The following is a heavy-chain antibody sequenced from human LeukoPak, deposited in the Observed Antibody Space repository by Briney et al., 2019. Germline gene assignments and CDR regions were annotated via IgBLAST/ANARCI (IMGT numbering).Heavy chain of an antibody. J-gene: IGHJ4*02. CDR3: AKRHPLAAAATSYFDN. V-gene: IGHV3-23*01. D-gene: IGHD6-13*01. Sequence: PGGSLRLSCAASGFRFNIYGMSWVRQAPGKGLEWVSTFSSGGDWTYYADSVKGRFTISRDNSKNTLYLQMDSLRVDDTAVYYCAKRHPLAAAATSYFDNWGQGTLVTVSS. CDR2: FSSGGDWT. CDR1: GFRFNIYG.